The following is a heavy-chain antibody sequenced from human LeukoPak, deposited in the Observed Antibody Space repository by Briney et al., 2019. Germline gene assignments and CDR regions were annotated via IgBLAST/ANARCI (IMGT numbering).Heavy chain of an antibody. D-gene: IGHD3-3*01. CDR3: ARLTYYDFWSGYYIDAFDI. Sequence: PSETLSLTCTVSGGSISSYYWSWIRQPAGTALEWIGRIYTSGTITYNPSLKSRVTMSVDTSKNQFSLKLSSVTAADTAVYYCARLTYYDFWSGYYIDAFDIWGQGTMVTVSS. CDR2: IYTSGTI. J-gene: IGHJ3*02. CDR1: GGSISSYY. V-gene: IGHV4-4*07.